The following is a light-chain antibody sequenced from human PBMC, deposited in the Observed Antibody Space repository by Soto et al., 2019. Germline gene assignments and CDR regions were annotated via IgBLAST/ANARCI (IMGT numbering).Light chain of an antibody. CDR2: RNN. Sequence: QSVLPKPPSAYGTPGQRVTISCSGSSSNIGSNYVYWYQQLPGTAPKLLIYRNNQRPSGVPDRFSGSKSGTSASLAISGLRSEDEADYYCAAWDDSLSGRVFGTGTKVTVL. V-gene: IGLV1-47*01. CDR3: AAWDDSLSGRV. J-gene: IGLJ1*01. CDR1: SSNIGSNY.